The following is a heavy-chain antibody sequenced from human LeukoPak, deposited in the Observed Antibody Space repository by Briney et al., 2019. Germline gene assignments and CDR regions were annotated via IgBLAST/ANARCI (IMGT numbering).Heavy chain of an antibody. CDR1: GASVSSSY. Sequence: SDTLSLTCVVSGASVSSSYWNWIRQLPGRGLEWIGCLSYTGKTDYNPSLTSRVTISLDSSKNQVSLKPRSVTAADTAVYYCSEGYFEPFDHWGQGTLVTVSS. D-gene: IGHD2/OR15-2a*01. CDR2: LSYTGKT. J-gene: IGHJ4*02. CDR3: SEGYFEPFDH. V-gene: IGHV4-59*02.